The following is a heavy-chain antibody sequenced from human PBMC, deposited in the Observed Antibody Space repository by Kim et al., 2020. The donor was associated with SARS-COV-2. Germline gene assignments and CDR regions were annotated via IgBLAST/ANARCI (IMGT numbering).Heavy chain of an antibody. CDR3: AHRIPASGTLCFDP. D-gene: IGHD6-13*01. J-gene: IGHJ5*02. Sequence: PSLKSRLTITKDTSKNQVVLTMTNMDPVDTATYYCAHRIPASGTLCFDPWGQGTLVTVSS. V-gene: IGHV2-5*01.